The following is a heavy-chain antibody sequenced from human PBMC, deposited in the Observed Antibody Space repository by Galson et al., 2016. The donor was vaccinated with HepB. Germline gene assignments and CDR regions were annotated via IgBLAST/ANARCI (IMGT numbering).Heavy chain of an antibody. CDR3: VRGVYGDHGWFDY. CDR2: IYSGGTT. J-gene: IGHJ4*02. D-gene: IGHD4-17*01. CDR1: GFTVSNNY. V-gene: IGHV3-66*02. Sequence: SLRLSCAASGFTVSNNYMTWVRQAPGKGLEYVSVIYSGGTTFYADSVKGRFTISRDNSQNPLFLQVNTLRAEDTAVYFCVRGVYGDHGWFDYWGQGTLVTVSS.